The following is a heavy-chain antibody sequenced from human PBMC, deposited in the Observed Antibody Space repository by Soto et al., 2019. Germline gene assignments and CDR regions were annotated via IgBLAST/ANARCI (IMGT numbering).Heavy chain of an antibody. J-gene: IGHJ6*02. CDR1: GFTFSSYS. Sequence: EVQLVESGGGLVQPGGSLRLSCAASGFTFSSYSMNWVRQAPGKGLEWVSYISSSSSNIYYADSVKGRFTISRDNAKNSLYLQMNSLRDEDTAVYYCAGYSSGWYESNYYYGMDVWGQGITVTVSS. V-gene: IGHV3-48*02. D-gene: IGHD6-19*01. CDR2: ISSSSSNI. CDR3: AGYSSGWYESNYYYGMDV.